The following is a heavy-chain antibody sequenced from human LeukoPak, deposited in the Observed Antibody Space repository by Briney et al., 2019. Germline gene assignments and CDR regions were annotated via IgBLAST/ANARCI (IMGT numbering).Heavy chain of an antibody. V-gene: IGHV5-51*01. D-gene: IGHD6-13*01. CDR2: IYPGDSDT. CDR1: GYSFSTYW. J-gene: IGHJ4*02. Sequence: GESLKISCKGSGYSFSTYWIGWVRQMPGQGLEWMGIIYPGDSDTRYSPSFQGQVTISADKSISTAYLQWSSLKASDTAMYYCARRVFGSGVDSSSWHYFDYWGQGTLVTVSS. CDR3: ARRVFGSGVDSSSWHYFDY.